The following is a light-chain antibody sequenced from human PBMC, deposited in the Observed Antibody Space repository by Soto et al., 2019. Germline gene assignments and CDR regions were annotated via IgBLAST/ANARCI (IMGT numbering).Light chain of an antibody. CDR1: QDIASW. CDR3: QQADSFPLT. J-gene: IGKJ4*01. Sequence: DIRLTQSPASVSASVGDRVTITCRASQDIASWLAWYQQKPGKAPNLLIYSASSLQSGVPSRFSGDGSETEFTLTISSLQPEDFATYYCQQADSFPLTFGGGTKVEL. CDR2: SAS. V-gene: IGKV1-12*01.